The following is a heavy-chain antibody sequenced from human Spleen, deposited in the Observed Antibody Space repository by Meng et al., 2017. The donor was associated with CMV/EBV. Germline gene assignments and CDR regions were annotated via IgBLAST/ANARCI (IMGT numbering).Heavy chain of an antibody. V-gene: IGHV3-30*02. J-gene: IGHJ5*02. Sequence: GESLKISCAASGFTFSSYAMSWVRQAPGKGLEWVAFIRYDGSNKYYADSVKGRFTISRDNSKNTLYLQMNSLRAEDTAVYYFAKDSSITIFGVVIGNWFDPWGQGTLVTVSS. D-gene: IGHD3-3*01. CDR2: IRYDGSNK. CDR3: AKDSSITIFGVVIGNWFDP. CDR1: GFTFSSYA.